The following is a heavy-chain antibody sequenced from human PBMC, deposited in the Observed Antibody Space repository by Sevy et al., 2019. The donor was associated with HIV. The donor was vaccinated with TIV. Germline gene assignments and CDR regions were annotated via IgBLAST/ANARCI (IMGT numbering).Heavy chain of an antibody. J-gene: IGHJ6*02. CDR2: INSDGSST. CDR3: ARDLSGWYEDYYYGMDV. CDR1: GFTFSSYW. Sequence: GGSLRLSCAASGFTFSSYWMHWVRQAPGKGLVWVSRINSDGSSTSYADSVKGRFTISRDNAKNTLYLQMNSLRAEDTAVYYCARDLSGWYEDYYYGMDVWGQGTTVTVSS. V-gene: IGHV3-74*01. D-gene: IGHD6-19*01.